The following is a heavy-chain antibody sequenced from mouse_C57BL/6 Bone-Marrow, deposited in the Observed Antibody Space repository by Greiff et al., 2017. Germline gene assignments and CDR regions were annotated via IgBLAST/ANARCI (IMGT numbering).Heavy chain of an antibody. CDR2: IYPRDGST. CDR3: GRGGYGNLFYAMDY. J-gene: IGHJ4*01. D-gene: IGHD2-1*01. V-gene: IGHV1-85*01. CDR1: GYTFTSYD. Sequence: QVQLQQSGPELVKPGASVKLSCKASGYTFTSYDINWVKQRPGQGLEWIGWIYPRDGSTKYNEKFKGKATFSVDRSSSTVYMVLNSLTSEDPAVYYCGRGGYGNLFYAMDYWGQGTSVTVSS.